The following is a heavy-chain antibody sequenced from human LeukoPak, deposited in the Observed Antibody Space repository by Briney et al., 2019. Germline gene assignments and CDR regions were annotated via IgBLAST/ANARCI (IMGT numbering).Heavy chain of an antibody. D-gene: IGHD2-21*01. CDR3: AVAYCGGDCYSGGYFDY. V-gene: IGHV3-23*01. CDR2: ISGSGGST. J-gene: IGHJ4*02. Sequence: PGGSLRLSCAASGFTFSSYAMSWVRQAPGEGLEWVSAISGSGGSTYYADSVKGRFTISRDNSKNTLYLQMNSLRAEDTAVYYCAVAYCGGDCYSGGYFDYWGQGTLVTVSS. CDR1: GFTFSSYA.